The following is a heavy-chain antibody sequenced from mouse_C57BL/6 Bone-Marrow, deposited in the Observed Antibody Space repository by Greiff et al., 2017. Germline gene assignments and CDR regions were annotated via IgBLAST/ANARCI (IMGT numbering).Heavy chain of an antibody. D-gene: IGHD1-1*01. CDR2: ISYAGGN. J-gene: IGHJ2*01. Sequence: EVQLMKSGPGLVKPSQSLSLTCSVTGYSITSGYYWNWIRQFPGNKLEWMGYISYAGGNTYNPSLKNRTSFTRDTSKNQFFLKLNSVTTEDTATDYDAREATVDYFDYWGQGTTLTVSS. V-gene: IGHV3-6*01. CDR3: AREATVDYFDY. CDR1: GYSITSGYY.